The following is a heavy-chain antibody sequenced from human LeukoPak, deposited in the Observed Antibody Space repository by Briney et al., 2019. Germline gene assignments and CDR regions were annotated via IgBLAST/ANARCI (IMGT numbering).Heavy chain of an antibody. CDR3: ASQPVLVVPAAMDRFWWFDP. Sequence: SETLSLTCAVYGGSFSGYYWSWIRQPPGKGLEWVGEINHSGSTTYNPSLKRRVTISVDTSKNQFSLKLSSVTAADTAVYYCASQPVLVVPAAMDRFWWFDPWGQGTLVTVSS. V-gene: IGHV4-34*01. CDR2: INHSGST. D-gene: IGHD2-2*01. CDR1: GGSFSGYY. J-gene: IGHJ5*02.